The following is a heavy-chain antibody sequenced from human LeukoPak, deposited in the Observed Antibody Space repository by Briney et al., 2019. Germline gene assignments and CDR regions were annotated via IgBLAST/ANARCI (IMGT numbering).Heavy chain of an antibody. CDR3: ARDVRWSYVYSSSSEGVFDY. V-gene: IGHV3-7*01. CDR1: GFTFSSYW. Sequence: GGSLRLSCAASGFTFSSYWMSWVRQAPGEGLEWVANIKQDGSEKYYVDSVKGRFTISRDNAKNSLYLQMNSLRAEDTAVYYCARDVRWSYVYSSSSEGVFDYWGQGTLVTVSS. J-gene: IGHJ4*02. D-gene: IGHD6-6*01. CDR2: IKQDGSEK.